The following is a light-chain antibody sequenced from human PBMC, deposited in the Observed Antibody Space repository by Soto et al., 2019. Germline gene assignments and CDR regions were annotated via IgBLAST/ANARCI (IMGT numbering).Light chain of an antibody. CDR2: DVS. CDR1: SSDVGGYNY. CDR3: AAWDDSLNGPYVV. V-gene: IGLV2-11*01. Sequence: QSVLTQPRSVSGSPGQSVTISCTGTSSDVGGYNYVSWYQQHPGKAPKLMIYDVSTRPSGVPDRFSGSKSGNTASLTISGLQAEDEADYYCAAWDDSLNGPYVVFGGGTKLTVL. J-gene: IGLJ2*01.